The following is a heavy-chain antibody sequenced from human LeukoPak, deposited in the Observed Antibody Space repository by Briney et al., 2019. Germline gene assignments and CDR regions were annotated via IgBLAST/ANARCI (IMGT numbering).Heavy chain of an antibody. Sequence: ASVKVSCKASGYTFTSYYMHWVRQAPGQGLEWMGIISPSGGSTSYAQKFQGRVTITRDTSASTAYMELSSLRSEDTAVYYCARPGIVGATSSVAFDIWGQGTMVTVSS. CDR3: ARPGIVGATSSVAFDI. V-gene: IGHV1-46*01. J-gene: IGHJ3*02. CDR1: GYTFTSYY. CDR2: ISPSGGST. D-gene: IGHD1-26*01.